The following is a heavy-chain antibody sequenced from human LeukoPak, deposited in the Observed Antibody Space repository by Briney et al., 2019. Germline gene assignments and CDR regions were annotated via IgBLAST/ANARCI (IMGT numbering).Heavy chain of an antibody. CDR2: IYYSGST. CDR3: ARLISVGGYDLFDY. Sequence: SETLSLTCTVSGASISSSSYYWAWIRQPPGKGLEWIGSIYYSGSTYYSPSLKSRVTMSVDTSKNQFSLKLSSVTAADTAVYYCARLISVGGYDLFDYWGQGTLVTVSS. D-gene: IGHD5-12*01. CDR1: GASISSSSYY. V-gene: IGHV4-39*07. J-gene: IGHJ4*02.